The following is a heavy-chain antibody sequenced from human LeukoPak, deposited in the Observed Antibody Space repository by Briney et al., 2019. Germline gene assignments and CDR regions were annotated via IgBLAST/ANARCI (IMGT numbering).Heavy chain of an antibody. CDR3: ARHPGRKYYDFWSGYPDYYYYGMDV. J-gene: IGHJ6*02. CDR2: IYCSGSI. CDR1: GGSISSSSYF. V-gene: IGHV4-39*01. D-gene: IGHD3-3*01. Sequence: SETLSLPCTVSGGSISSSSYFWGWIRQPPGKGLEWIGSIYCSGSIYRNPSLKSQHPITLDTAKNTFSLKLSSVTAADTAVYYCARHPGRKYYDFWSGYPDYYYYGMDVWGQGTTVTVSS.